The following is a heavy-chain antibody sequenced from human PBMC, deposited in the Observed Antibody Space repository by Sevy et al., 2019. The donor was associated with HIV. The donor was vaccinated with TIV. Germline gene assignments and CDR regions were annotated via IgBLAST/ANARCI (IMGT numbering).Heavy chain of an antibody. J-gene: IGHJ4*02. D-gene: IGHD3-22*01. CDR2: INQVGTEK. V-gene: IGHV3-7*01. CDR1: GFSFTSYW. Sequence: GGSLRLSCAASGFSFTSYWMSWVRQTPEKGLEWVANINQVGTEKNYVDSVKGRFTISRDNSKNTLYLQMNNVRVEDTAVYYCARGGYYYDNAAYYALDSWGQGTLVTVSS. CDR3: ARGGYYYDNAAYYALDS.